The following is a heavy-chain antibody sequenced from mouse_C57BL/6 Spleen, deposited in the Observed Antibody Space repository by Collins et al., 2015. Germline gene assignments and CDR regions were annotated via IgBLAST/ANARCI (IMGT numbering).Heavy chain of an antibody. Sequence: EVQLQQSGPELVKPGASVKISCKASGYTFTDYYMNWVKQSHGKSLEWIGDINPNNGGTSYNQKFKGKATLTVDKSSSTAYMELRSLTSEDSAVYYCARLSYSYAMDYWGQGTS. CDR3: ARLSYSYAMDY. V-gene: IGHV1-26*01. CDR2: INPNNGGT. D-gene: IGHD1-1*01. J-gene: IGHJ4*01. CDR1: GYTFTDYY.